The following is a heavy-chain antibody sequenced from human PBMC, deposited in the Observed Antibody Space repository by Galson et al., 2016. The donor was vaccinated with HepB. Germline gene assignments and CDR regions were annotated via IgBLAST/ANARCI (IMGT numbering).Heavy chain of an antibody. J-gene: IGHJ4*02. CDR1: GDSISSGSYS. Sequence: SETLSLTCTVSGDSISSGSYSWGWIRQTPGKGLEWIGMLYYTGITFYTPSLESRVTISVDTSKNHFSLRLNSVTAADTAVYYCARGGYGDYRRFFDYWGQGTLVTVSS. V-gene: IGHV4-39*02. CDR3: ARGGYGDYRRFFDY. CDR2: LYYTGIT. D-gene: IGHD4-17*01.